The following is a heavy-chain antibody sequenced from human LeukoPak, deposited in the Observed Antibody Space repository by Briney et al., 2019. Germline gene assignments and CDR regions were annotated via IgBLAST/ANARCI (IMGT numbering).Heavy chain of an antibody. CDR2: ISFTGNT. V-gene: IGHV4-59*08. J-gene: IGHJ4*02. Sequence: PSETLSLTCAVYGGSFSGYYWSWIRQSPGKRLEWIAYISFTGNTNYNPSLKSRVTISLDTSKTHFSLTRSSLTAADTAVYYCARSPPGWYYDNSGQYYFDTWGQGALVTVSS. CDR3: ARSPPGWYYDNSGQYYFDT. D-gene: IGHD3-22*01. CDR1: GGSFSGYY.